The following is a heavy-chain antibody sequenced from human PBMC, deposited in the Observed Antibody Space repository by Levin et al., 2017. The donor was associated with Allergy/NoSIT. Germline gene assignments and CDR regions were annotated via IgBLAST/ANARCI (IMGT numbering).Heavy chain of an antibody. CDR1: GLTFSSYG. J-gene: IGHJ4*02. CDR3: AKGRSGGWVARSGCDD. Sequence: PGGSLRLSCAASGLTFSSYGMHWVRQAPGKGLEWVAVMSFDGSNKYYADSVKGRFTISRDNSKNTLYLQMNSLRAQDTAVYYCAKGRSGGWVARSGCDDWGQGTLVSVSS. V-gene: IGHV3-30*18. CDR2: MSFDGSNK. D-gene: IGHD6-19*01.